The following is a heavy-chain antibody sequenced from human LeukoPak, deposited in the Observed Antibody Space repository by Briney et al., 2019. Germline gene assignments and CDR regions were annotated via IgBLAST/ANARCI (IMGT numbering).Heavy chain of an antibody. CDR3: ARFARNSEVYYYGMDV. J-gene: IGHJ6*02. CDR2: IYYGGST. V-gene: IGHV4-59*01. CDR1: GGSISSYY. D-gene: IGHD4-23*01. Sequence: SETLSLTCTVSGGSISSYYWSWIRQPPGKGLEWIGYIYYGGSTNYNPSLKSRVTISVDTSKNQFSLKLSSVTAADTAVYYCARFARNSEVYYYGMDVWGQGTTVTVSS.